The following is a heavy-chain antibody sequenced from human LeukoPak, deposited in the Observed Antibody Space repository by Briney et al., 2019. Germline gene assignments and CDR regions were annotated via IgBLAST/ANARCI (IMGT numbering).Heavy chain of an antibody. V-gene: IGHV1-69*05. Sequence: SSVNVSCKASGGTLSSHDISRVRQAPGHPREWTGGIMPIFGTANYAQKFQGRVTITTDESTSPAYMELSSLRSEDTAVYYCARDKTGQLGNYTAVWGKGATVSV. J-gene: IGHJ6*03. CDR1: GGTLSSHD. CDR3: ARDKTGQLGNYTAV. D-gene: IGHD6-6*01. CDR2: IMPIFGTA.